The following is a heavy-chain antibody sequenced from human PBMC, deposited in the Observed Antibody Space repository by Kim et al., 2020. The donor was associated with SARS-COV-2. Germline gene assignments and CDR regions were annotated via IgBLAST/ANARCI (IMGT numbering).Heavy chain of an antibody. CDR1: GGSISSSNW. CDR3: ARDWNGSSSPNYYYYYGMDV. J-gene: IGHJ6*02. D-gene: IGHD6-6*01. V-gene: IGHV4-4*02. Sequence: SETLSLPCAVSGGSISSSNWWSWVRQPPGKGLEWIGEIYHSGSTNYNPSLKSRVTISVDKSKNQFSLKLSSVTAADTAVYYCARDWNGSSSPNYYYYYGMDVWGQGTTVTVSS. CDR2: IYHSGST.